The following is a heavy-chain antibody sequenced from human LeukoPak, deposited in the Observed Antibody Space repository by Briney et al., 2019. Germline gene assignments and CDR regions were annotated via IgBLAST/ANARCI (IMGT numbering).Heavy chain of an antibody. V-gene: IGHV3-66*01. Sequence: GGSLRLSCAASGFTVSSNYMSWVRQAPGKGLEWVSVIYSGGSTYYADSVKGRFTISRDKSKNTLSLQMNSLRAEDTAVYYCAREWELRAFDIWGQGTMVTVSS. D-gene: IGHD1-26*01. CDR1: GFTVSSNY. J-gene: IGHJ3*02. CDR2: IYSGGST. CDR3: AREWELRAFDI.